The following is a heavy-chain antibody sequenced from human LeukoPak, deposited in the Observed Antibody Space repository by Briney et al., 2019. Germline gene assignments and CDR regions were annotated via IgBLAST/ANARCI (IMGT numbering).Heavy chain of an antibody. CDR2: ITSDGRST. D-gene: IGHD6-13*01. Sequence: GGSLRLSCAASGFTFSNYWMHWVRQAPGKGLEWVSRITSDGRSTSYADPVKGRFTISRDNAKNTLYLQMNSLRAEDTAVYYCARGAAALIDYWGQGTLVTVSS. CDR1: GFTFSNYW. J-gene: IGHJ4*02. V-gene: IGHV3-74*01. CDR3: ARGAAALIDY.